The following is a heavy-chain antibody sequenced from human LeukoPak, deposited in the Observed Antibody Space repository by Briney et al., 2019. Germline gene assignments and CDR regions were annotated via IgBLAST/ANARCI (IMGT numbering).Heavy chain of an antibody. D-gene: IGHD6-6*01. Sequence: ASVKVSCKTSGYTFTDYYMHWVRQAPGQGLEWMGIINPSGGSTSYAQKFQGRVTMTRDMSTSTVYMELSSLRSEDTAVYYCARGEEYSSSLYKHYYYYYMDVWGKGTTVTVSS. CDR1: GYTFTDYY. J-gene: IGHJ6*03. CDR2: INPSGGST. V-gene: IGHV1-46*01. CDR3: ARGEEYSSSLYKHYYYYYMDV.